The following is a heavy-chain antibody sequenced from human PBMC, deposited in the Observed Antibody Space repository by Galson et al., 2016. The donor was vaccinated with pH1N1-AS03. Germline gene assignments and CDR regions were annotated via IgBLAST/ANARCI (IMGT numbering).Heavy chain of an antibody. V-gene: IGHV4-59*01. D-gene: IGHD2-2*01. Sequence: VSGGPFSGYYWNWIRQPPGRGLEWIGYIYYSGDSDYNPSLKSRVTMSVDTSENQFSLKLTSVTAADSAVYYCARSIPGVMMQDGLDVWGLGTTVIVS. CDR2: IYYSGDS. CDR1: GGPFSGYY. CDR3: ARSIPGVMMQDGLDV. J-gene: IGHJ6*02.